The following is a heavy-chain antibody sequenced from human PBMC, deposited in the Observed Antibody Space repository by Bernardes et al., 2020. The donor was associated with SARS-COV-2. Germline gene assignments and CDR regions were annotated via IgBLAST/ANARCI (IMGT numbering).Heavy chain of an antibody. CDR2: INSDGSNS. V-gene: IGHV3-74*01. CDR1: GFTFSSYW. Sequence: GGSLRLSCAASGFTFSSYWMHWVRQAPGKGLVWVSRINSDGSNSNYADSVKGRFTISRDNAKNTVNLQMNSLRAEDTAVYYCARDPDRTSWAVYFDNWGQGTLVTVSS. D-gene: IGHD2-2*01. J-gene: IGHJ4*02. CDR3: ARDPDRTSWAVYFDN.